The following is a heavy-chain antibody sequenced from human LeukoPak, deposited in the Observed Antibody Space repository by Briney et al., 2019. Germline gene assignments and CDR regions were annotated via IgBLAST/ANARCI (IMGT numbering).Heavy chain of an antibody. CDR1: GFTLSNYA. Sequence: GGSLRLSCAATGFTLSNYAMNWVRQAPGKGLEWVSAISASGGSTYYADSVKGRFTISRDNSKNALYLQMNSLRAEDTAVYYCRYFLPHFDYWGQGTLVTVPS. V-gene: IGHV3-23*01. CDR2: ISASGGST. CDR3: RYFLPHFDY. J-gene: IGHJ4*02. D-gene: IGHD2/OR15-2a*01.